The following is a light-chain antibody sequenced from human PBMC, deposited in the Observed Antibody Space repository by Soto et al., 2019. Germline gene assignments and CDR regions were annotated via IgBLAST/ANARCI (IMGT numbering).Light chain of an antibody. V-gene: IGKV3-11*01. CDR1: QSVSSH. CDR2: DAS. Sequence: EIVLTQSPGTLSLSPGERATLSCRASQSVSSHLAWYQQKPGQAPRLLIYDASNMPTGIPARFSGSGSGTDFTLTISSLEPEDFAVYHCVQRTTWPWTCGQGSKVEIK. CDR3: VQRTTWPWT. J-gene: IGKJ1*01.